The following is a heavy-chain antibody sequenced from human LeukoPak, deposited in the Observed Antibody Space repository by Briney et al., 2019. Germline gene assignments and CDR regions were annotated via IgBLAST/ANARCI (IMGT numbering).Heavy chain of an antibody. CDR1: GYTFTGYY. CDR3: ARGGNVLRYFDWYGD. CDR2: INPNSGGT. J-gene: IGHJ4*02. Sequence: ASVKVSCKASGYTFTGYYMHWVRQAPGQGLEWMGWINPNSGGTNYAQKFQGRVTMTRDTSISTAYMELSRLRSDDTAVYYCARGGNVLRYFDWYGDWGQGTLVIVSS. D-gene: IGHD3-9*01. V-gene: IGHV1-2*02.